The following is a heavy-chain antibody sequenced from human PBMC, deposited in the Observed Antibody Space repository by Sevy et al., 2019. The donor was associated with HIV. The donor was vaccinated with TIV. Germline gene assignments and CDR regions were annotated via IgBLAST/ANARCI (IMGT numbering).Heavy chain of an antibody. V-gene: IGHV3-7*01. CDR1: GFTFSSYW. D-gene: IGHD6-25*01. J-gene: IGHJ1*01. CDR2: IKQDGSEK. Sequence: GGSLRLSCSASGFTFSSYWMSWVRQAPGKGLEWVANIKQDGSEKYYVDSVKGRFTIFRGNAKNSLFLQMSSLRAEDTAVYYCAREPPYSAATPYFQHWGQGTLVTVSS. CDR3: AREPPYSAATPYFQH.